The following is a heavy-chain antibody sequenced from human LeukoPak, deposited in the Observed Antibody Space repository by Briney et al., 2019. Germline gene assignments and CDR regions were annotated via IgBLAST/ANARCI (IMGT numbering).Heavy chain of an antibody. J-gene: IGHJ4*02. CDR2: ISYDGSNK. D-gene: IGHD2-15*01. CDR3: AKARYDGEVMIAATDY. CDR1: GFTFSSYG. Sequence: PGGSVRLSCAASGFTFSSYGMHWVRQAPGKGLEWVAFISYDGSNKYYADSVKGRFTISRDNSKNTLYLQMNNLRADDTAVYYCAKARYDGEVMIAATDYWGQGTLVTVSS. V-gene: IGHV3-30*18.